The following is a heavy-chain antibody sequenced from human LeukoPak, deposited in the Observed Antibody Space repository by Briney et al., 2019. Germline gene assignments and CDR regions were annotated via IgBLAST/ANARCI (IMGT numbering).Heavy chain of an antibody. CDR1: GGSIGSGTYF. CDR2: LYTSGTT. D-gene: IGHD3-3*01. V-gene: IGHV4-61*02. J-gene: IGHJ4*02. CDR3: AAGDFWSGYPYYFDY. Sequence: SQTLSLTCTVSGGSIGSGTYFWSWIRQPAGKGLDYIGRLYTSGTTNYNPSLKSRVTISLDTSKKQFSLNVSSVTAADTAVYYCAAGDFWSGYPYYFDYWGQGTLVTVSS.